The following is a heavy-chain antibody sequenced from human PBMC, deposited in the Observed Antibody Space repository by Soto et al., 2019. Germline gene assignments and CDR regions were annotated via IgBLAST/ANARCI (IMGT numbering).Heavy chain of an antibody. D-gene: IGHD6-13*01. CDR2: INHSGST. J-gene: IGHJ4*02. V-gene: IGHV4-34*01. CDR1: GGSFSGYY. CDR3: ARRRPKTYVAAGTTPLAD. Sequence: PSETLSLTCAVYGGSFSGYYWSWIRQPPGKGQEWNGEINHSGSTNYNPSPKSRVTISVDTSKNQFSLKLSPVTAADTAVYYCARRRPKTYVAAGTTPLADWGQGTRVTVSS.